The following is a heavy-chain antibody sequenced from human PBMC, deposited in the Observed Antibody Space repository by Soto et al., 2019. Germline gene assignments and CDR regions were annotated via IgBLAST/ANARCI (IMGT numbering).Heavy chain of an antibody. CDR3: AKAYYDSSGYQGLFDY. CDR2: ISGSGGST. CDR1: GFTFSIYA. J-gene: IGHJ4*02. V-gene: IGHV3-23*01. D-gene: IGHD3-22*01. Sequence: GGSLRLSCAASGFTFSIYAMSWVRQAPGKGLEWVSAISGSGGSTYYADSVKGRFTISRDNSKNTLYLQMNSLRAEDTAVYYCAKAYYDSSGYQGLFDYWGQGTLVTVSS.